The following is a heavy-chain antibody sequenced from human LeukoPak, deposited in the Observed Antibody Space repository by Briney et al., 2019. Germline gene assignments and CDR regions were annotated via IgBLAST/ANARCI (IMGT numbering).Heavy chain of an antibody. Sequence: PSETLPLTCTVSGGSISSYYWSWIRQPAGKGLEWIGRIYTSGSTNYNPSLKSRVTMSVDTSKNQFSLKLSSVTAADTAVYYCARESRATIFGVVIRDYYYGMDVWGQGTTVTVSS. J-gene: IGHJ6*02. V-gene: IGHV4-4*07. CDR3: ARESRATIFGVVIRDYYYGMDV. CDR1: GGSISSYY. D-gene: IGHD3-3*01. CDR2: IYTSGST.